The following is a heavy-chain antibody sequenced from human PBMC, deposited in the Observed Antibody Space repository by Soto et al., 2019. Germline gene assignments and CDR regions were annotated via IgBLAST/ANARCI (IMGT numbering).Heavy chain of an antibody. CDR3: ARGGYYDSSGSRNYYYYGMNV. CDR1: GYTFTSYG. D-gene: IGHD3-22*01. Sequence: QAQLVQSGAEVKKPGASVKVSCKASGYTFTSYGINWVRQAPGQGLEWLGWISAYDGNTKYAQSVQGRVSMTPDTSTKTADMELRSLRSDDTAMYYCARGGYYDSSGSRNYYYYGMNVWGQGTTVSVSS. V-gene: IGHV1-18*04. J-gene: IGHJ6*02. CDR2: ISAYDGNT.